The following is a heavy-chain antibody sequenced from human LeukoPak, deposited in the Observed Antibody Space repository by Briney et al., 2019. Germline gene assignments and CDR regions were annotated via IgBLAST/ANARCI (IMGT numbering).Heavy chain of an antibody. CDR2: ISYDGSNK. D-gene: IGHD2-15*01. CDR3: ARGPVVVVAATHYFDS. Sequence: GGSLRLSCAASGFTFSSYAMHWVRQAPGKGLEWVAVISYDGSNKYYADSVKGRFTISRDNPKNTLYLQMNSLRAEDTAVYYCARGPVVVVAATHYFDSWGQGTLVTVSS. CDR1: GFTFSSYA. J-gene: IGHJ4*02. V-gene: IGHV3-30-3*01.